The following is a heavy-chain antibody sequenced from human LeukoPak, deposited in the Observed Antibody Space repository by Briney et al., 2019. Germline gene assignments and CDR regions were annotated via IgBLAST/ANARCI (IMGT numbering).Heavy chain of an antibody. CDR1: GFTFSNYN. V-gene: IGHV3-21*01. CDR2: ISSSSTYI. Sequence: PGGSLRLSCAASGFTFSNYNMNWVRQAPRKGLEWVSSISSSSTYIYYAGSVKGRFTISRDNAKNSLYLQMNSLRAEDTAVYYCARDPPSFHYWGQGTLVTVSS. CDR3: ARDPPSFHY. J-gene: IGHJ4*02.